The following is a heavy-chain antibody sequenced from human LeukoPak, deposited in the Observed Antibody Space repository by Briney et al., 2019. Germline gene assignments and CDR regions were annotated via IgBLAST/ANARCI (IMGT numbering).Heavy chain of an antibody. J-gene: IGHJ4*02. Sequence: GGSLRLSCSASGFTFSSFAMHWVRQAPGKGLEYVSSLSSNGGSTYYAGSVKGRFTISRDNSKNTLFLQMSSLRAEDTAVYYCVKSDNIVGATYFDCWGQGTLVTVSS. CDR1: GFTFSSFA. V-gene: IGHV3-64D*09. CDR3: VKSDNIVGATYFDC. CDR2: LSSNGGST. D-gene: IGHD1-26*01.